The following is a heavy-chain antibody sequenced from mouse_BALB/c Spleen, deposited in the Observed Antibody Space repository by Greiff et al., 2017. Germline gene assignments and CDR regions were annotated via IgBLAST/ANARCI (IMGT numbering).Heavy chain of an antibody. CDR1: GFTFSSYT. D-gene: IGHD4-1*01. Sequence: DVKLVESGGGLVKPGGSLKLSCAASGFTFSSYTMSWVRQTPEKRLEWVATISSGGGNTYYPDSVKGRFTISRDNAKNNLYLQMSSLRSEDTALYYCARTGTRAMDYWGQGTSVTVSS. CDR2: ISSGGGNT. J-gene: IGHJ4*01. CDR3: ARTGTRAMDY. V-gene: IGHV5-9*03.